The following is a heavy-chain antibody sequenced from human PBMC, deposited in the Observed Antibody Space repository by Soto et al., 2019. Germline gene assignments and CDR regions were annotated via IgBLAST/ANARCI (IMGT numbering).Heavy chain of an antibody. CDR3: VTRRAGGGATPFDS. V-gene: IGHV3-23*01. D-gene: IGHD2-15*01. CDR1: GFTFKNYS. CDR2: ISESDGST. Sequence: PGGSLRLSCAASGFTFKNYSISCCLQAPGKGLEWLSGISESDGSTYYTDSVKGRFIISRNNYKNAPYLQMSNLGAEDTALYYCVTRRAGGGATPFDSWGQGTLVTVSS. J-gene: IGHJ4*02.